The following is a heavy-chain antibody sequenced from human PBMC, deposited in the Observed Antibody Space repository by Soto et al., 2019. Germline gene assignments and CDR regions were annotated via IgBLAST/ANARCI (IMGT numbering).Heavy chain of an antibody. V-gene: IGHV3-23*01. CDR3: ARPTVTTDYYYYYGMDV. Sequence: EVQLLESGGGLVQPGGSLRLSCAASGFTFSSYAMSWVRQAPGKGLDWVSGISGSGGRTYYADSVKGRFTISRDNSKDTLNLQMNSLRAEDTAVYYCARPTVTTDYYYYYGMDVWGQGTTVTVSS. D-gene: IGHD4-17*01. CDR1: GFTFSSYA. CDR2: ISGSGGRT. J-gene: IGHJ6*02.